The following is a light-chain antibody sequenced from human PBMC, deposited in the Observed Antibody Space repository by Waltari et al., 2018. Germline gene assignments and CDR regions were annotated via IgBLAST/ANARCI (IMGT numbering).Light chain of an antibody. CDR1: RPTIGNNY. V-gene: IGLV1-51*02. CDR2: ENT. Sequence: QSVLTQPPPVSAAPGQRVTISCSGARPTIGNNYVTWYRQFPGTAPKLLIYENTERPSGIPGRFSGSKSGTSATLDITGLQAGDEADYYCGTWDSSLSGAVLGGGTHLTVL. J-gene: IGLJ7*01. CDR3: GTWDSSLSGAV.